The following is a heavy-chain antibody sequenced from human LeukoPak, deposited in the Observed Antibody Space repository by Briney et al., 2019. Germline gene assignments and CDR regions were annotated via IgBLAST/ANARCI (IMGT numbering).Heavy chain of an antibody. J-gene: IGHJ5*02. CDR2: INPSGGST. Sequence: GASVKVSCKASGYTFTNYLLHWVRQAPGQGLEWMGIINPSGGSTSYAQKFQGRVTMTRDTSTSTVYMELSSLRSEDTAVYYCARDGDVLRYFDWPVWFDPWGQGTLVTVSS. CDR3: ARDGDVLRYFDWPVWFDP. D-gene: IGHD3-9*01. V-gene: IGHV1-46*01. CDR1: GYTFTNYL.